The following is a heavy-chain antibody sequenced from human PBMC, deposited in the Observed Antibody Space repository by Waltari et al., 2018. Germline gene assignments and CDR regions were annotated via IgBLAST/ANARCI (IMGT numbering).Heavy chain of an antibody. CDR1: GFTFSSHW. Sequence: EVQLVESGGGLVQPGGSLRLSCAASGFTFSSHWMTWVRQAPGKGLGWLANIKKGGSESYYGDSVKGRFTISRDNTKNSLYLQMNSLRVEDTAVYYCARADYGGTADYDYWGQGTQVTVSS. V-gene: IGHV3-7*04. CDR2: IKKGGSES. CDR3: ARADYGGTADYDY. J-gene: IGHJ4*02. D-gene: IGHD4-17*01.